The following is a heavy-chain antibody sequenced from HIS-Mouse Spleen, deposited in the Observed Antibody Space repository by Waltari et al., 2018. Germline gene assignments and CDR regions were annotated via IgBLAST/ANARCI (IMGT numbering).Heavy chain of an antibody. J-gene: IGHJ4*02. V-gene: IGHV3-66*01. D-gene: IGHD6-13*01. CDR2: IYSGGST. Sequence: EVQLVESGGGLVQRGGSLGRACAASGFPVSGDYMSWVRQAPGKGLEWVSVIYSGGSTYYADSVKGRFTISRDNSKNTLYLQMNSLRAEDTAVYYCARDIKAAACWGQGTLVTVSS. CDR3: ARDIKAAAC. CDR1: GFPVSGDY.